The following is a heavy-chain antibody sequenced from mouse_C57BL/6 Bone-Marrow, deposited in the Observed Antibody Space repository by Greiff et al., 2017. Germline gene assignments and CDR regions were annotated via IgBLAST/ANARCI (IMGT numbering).Heavy chain of an antibody. Sequence: QVQLKESGAELVRPGASVKLSCKASGYTFTDYYINWVKQRPGQGLEWIARIYPGSGNTYYNEKFKGKATLTAEKSSSTAYMQLSSLTSEDSAVXFCARYDGYEDYWGQGTTLTVSS. V-gene: IGHV1-76*01. D-gene: IGHD2-3*01. J-gene: IGHJ2*01. CDR2: IYPGSGNT. CDR3: ARYDGYEDY. CDR1: GYTFTDYY.